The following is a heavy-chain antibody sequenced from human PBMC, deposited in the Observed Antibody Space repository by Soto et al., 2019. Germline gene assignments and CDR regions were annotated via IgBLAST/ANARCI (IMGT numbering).Heavy chain of an antibody. V-gene: IGHV3-7*03. CDR1: GFTFSGYW. Sequence: GGSLRLSCAASGFTFSGYWMSWVRQPPGKGLEWVASINQDGSEKFYVDSVKGRFTISRDNAKNSLFLQMISLRAEDTAVYYCARWESSGWYLGIWGQGTLVTVS. J-gene: IGHJ4*02. D-gene: IGHD6-19*01. CDR3: ARWESSGWYLGI. CDR2: INQDGSEK.